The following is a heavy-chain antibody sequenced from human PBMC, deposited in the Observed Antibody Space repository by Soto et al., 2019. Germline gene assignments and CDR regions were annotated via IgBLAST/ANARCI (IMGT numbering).Heavy chain of an antibody. V-gene: IGHV3-30*18. Sequence: GSLRLSCAASGXTFSSYCMHWVRQAPGKGLEWVAVISYDGSNKYYADAVKGRFTISRDNYKNTLYLQMNSLRAQDTAVYYCAKDFRGTMTLDYWGQGTLGTVSS. CDR2: ISYDGSNK. D-gene: IGHD1-7*01. CDR3: AKDFRGTMTLDY. J-gene: IGHJ4*02. CDR1: GXTFSSYC.